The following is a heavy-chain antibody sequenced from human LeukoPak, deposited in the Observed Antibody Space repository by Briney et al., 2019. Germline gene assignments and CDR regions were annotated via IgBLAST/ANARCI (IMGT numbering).Heavy chain of an antibody. CDR2: MNPNSGNT. J-gene: IGHJ6*02. D-gene: IGHD6-13*01. V-gene: IGHV1-8*01. CDR1: GYTFTSYD. CDR3: ARGGIAAKYYYYYYGMDV. Sequence: GASVKVSCKASGYTFTSYDINWVRQATGQGLEWMGWMNPNSGNTGYAQKFQGRVTMTRNTSISTAYMELSSLRSEDTAVYYCARGGIAAKYYYYYYGMDVWAKGPRSPSP.